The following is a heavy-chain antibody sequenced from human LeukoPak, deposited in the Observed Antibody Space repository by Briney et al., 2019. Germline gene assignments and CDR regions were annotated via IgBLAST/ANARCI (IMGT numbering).Heavy chain of an antibody. Sequence: ASVKVSCKASGGTFSSYAISWVRQAPGQGLEWMGGIIPIFGIANYAQKFQGRVTITADESTSTAYMELSSLRSEDTAVYYCASRYDILTGYFGTWGQGTLVTVSS. D-gene: IGHD3-9*01. CDR2: IIPIFGIA. J-gene: IGHJ4*02. CDR3: ASRYDILTGYFGT. CDR1: GGTFSSYA. V-gene: IGHV1-69*13.